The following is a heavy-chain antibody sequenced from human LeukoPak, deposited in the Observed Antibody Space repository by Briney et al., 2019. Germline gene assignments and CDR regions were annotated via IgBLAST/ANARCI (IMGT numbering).Heavy chain of an antibody. J-gene: IGHJ1*01. CDR2: IIPIFGTA. CDR1: GGTFSSYA. V-gene: IGHV1-69*01. D-gene: IGHD2-21*02. Sequence: SVKVSCKASGGTFSSYAISWVRQAPGQGLEWMGGIIPIFGTANYAQKFQGRVTITADESTSTAYMELSSLRSEDTAVYYCARDDNGEVVTATPTTIEYFQHWGQGTLVTVSS. CDR3: ARDDNGEVVTATPTTIEYFQH.